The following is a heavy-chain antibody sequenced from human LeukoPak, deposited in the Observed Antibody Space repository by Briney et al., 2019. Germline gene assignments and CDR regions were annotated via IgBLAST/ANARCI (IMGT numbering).Heavy chain of an antibody. V-gene: IGHV3-73*01. CDR2: IRSKANSYAT. Sequence: GGSLRLSCAAPGFTFSGSAMHWVRQASGKGLEWVGRIRSKANSYATAYAASVKGRFTISRDDSKNTAYLQMNSLKTEDTAVYYCTSPLGAENSHYYGMDVWGQGTTVTVSS. J-gene: IGHJ6*02. CDR3: TSPLGAENSHYYGMDV. D-gene: IGHD3-16*01. CDR1: GFTFSGSA.